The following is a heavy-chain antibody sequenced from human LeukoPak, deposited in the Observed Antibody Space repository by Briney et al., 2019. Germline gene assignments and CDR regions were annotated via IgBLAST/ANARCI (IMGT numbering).Heavy chain of an antibody. CDR1: GFTFSSYA. CDR3: AKGGVAAAGFPFDY. J-gene: IGHJ4*02. V-gene: IGHV3-23*01. D-gene: IGHD6-13*01. CDR2: ISGSGGST. Sequence: WASLRLPCAASGFTFSSYAMSWFRQAPGKGLEWFSAISGSGGSTYYADSVKGRFTISRDNSKNTLYLQMNSLRAKDTAVYYCAKGGVAAAGFPFDYWGQGTLVTVSS.